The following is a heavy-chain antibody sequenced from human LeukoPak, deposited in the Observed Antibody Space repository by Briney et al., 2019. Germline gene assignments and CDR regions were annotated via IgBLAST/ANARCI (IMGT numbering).Heavy chain of an antibody. Sequence: SETLSLTCTVSGGDISFYYWSWIRQPPGKGPEWIGFIYYTGSTNYNPSLKSRVTISVDTSRNQLSLKLSSVTAADTAVYYCARVGAGSYYKYNWFDPWGQGTLVTVSS. V-gene: IGHV4-59*01. CDR3: ARVGAGSYYKYNWFDP. CDR2: IYYTGST. J-gene: IGHJ5*02. CDR1: GGDISFYY. D-gene: IGHD3-10*01.